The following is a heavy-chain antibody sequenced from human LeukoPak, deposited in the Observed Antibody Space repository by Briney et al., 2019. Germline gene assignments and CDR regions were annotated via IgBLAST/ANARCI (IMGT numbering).Heavy chain of an antibody. CDR1: GYTFTSYA. J-gene: IGHJ4*02. D-gene: IGHD3-22*01. CDR3: ARDGSYSYYYDSSGYSTRGIMFDY. Sequence: ASVKVSCKASGYTFTSYAMHWVRQAPGQRLEWMGWINAGNGNTKYSQKFQGRVTITRDTSASTAYMGLSSLRSEDTAVYYCARDGSYSYYYDSSGYSTRGIMFDYWGQGTLVTVSS. V-gene: IGHV1-3*01. CDR2: INAGNGNT.